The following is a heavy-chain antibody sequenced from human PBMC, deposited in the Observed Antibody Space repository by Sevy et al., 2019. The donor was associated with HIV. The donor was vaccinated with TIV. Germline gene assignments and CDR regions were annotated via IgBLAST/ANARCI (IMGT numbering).Heavy chain of an antibody. CDR1: GFSLSTNGVG. CDR2: IYWDDDK. CDR3: AHRRYLQHTWNCGDFDY. D-gene: IGHD1-1*01. J-gene: IGHJ4*02. V-gene: IGHV2-5*02. Sequence: SGPTLVKPTETLTLTCTFSGFSLSTNGVGVGWIRQPPGQALGCLAIIYWDDDKRYTPSLKNRLTITKDTSKNQVVLTMTNMDPMDTATYYCAHRRYLQHTWNCGDFDYWGQGTLVTVSS.